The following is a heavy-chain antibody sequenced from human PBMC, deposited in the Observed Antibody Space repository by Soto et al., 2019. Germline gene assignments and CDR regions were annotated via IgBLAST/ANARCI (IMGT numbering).Heavy chain of an antibody. V-gene: IGHV3-30-3*01. CDR1: GFTFSSYT. Sequence: SLRLSCAASGFTFSSYTMHWVRQAPGKGLEWVAVISYDGNNKYYADSVKGRFTVSRDNSKNTLYLQVNSLRGEDTAVYYCARGRIAAAVAPIDYWGPGTLVTVS. D-gene: IGHD6-13*01. CDR2: ISYDGNNK. CDR3: ARGRIAAAVAPIDY. J-gene: IGHJ4*02.